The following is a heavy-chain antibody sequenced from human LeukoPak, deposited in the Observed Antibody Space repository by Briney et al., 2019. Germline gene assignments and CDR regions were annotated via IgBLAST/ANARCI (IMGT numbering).Heavy chain of an antibody. CDR2: IYYSGST. V-gene: IGHV4-59*01. J-gene: IGHJ4*02. D-gene: IGHD6-19*01. Sequence: PSETLSLTCTVSGGSISSYYWSWLRQPPGKGLEWIGYIYYSGSTNYNPSLTSRVTISVDTSKNQFSLKLSSVTAADTAVYYCARVRPAVAGTHYFDYWGQGTLVTVSS. CDR3: ARVRPAVAGTHYFDY. CDR1: GGSISSYY.